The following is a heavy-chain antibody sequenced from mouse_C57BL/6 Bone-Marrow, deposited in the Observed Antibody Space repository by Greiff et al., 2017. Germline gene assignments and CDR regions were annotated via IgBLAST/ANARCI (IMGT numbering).Heavy chain of an antibody. Sequence: VQLLQSGPELVKPGASVKISCKASGYTFTDYNMNWVKQSNGKSLEWIGVINPNYGTTSYNQKFKGKATLTVDKAYSTAYMQINSQTSEDSAFYYFARDYDYDYAMDYWGRGTSITVSS. V-gene: IGHV1-39*01. CDR2: INPNYGTT. J-gene: IGHJ4*01. CDR3: ARDYDYDYAMDY. CDR1: GYTFTDYN. D-gene: IGHD2-4*01.